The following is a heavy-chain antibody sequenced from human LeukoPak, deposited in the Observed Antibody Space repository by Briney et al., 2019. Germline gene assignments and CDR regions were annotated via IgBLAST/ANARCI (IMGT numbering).Heavy chain of an antibody. CDR3: ARGEAVAGS. D-gene: IGHD6-19*01. J-gene: IGHJ4*02. CDR2: MNPNSGNT. Sequence: ASVKVSCKASGYTFTSYGISWVRQAPGQGLEWMGWMNPNSGNTGYAQKFQGRVTMTRNTSISTAYMELSSLRSEDTAVYYCARGEAVAGSWGQGTLVTVSS. CDR1: GYTFTSYG. V-gene: IGHV1-8*02.